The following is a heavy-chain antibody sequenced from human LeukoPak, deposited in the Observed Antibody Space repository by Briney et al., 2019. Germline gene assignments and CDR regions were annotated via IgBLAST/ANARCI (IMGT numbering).Heavy chain of an antibody. V-gene: IGHV3-53*01. J-gene: IGHJ4*02. Sequence: TGGSLRLSCAASGFTVNSNYMSWVRQAPGRGLEFVSLISTGGPTNYADSVKGRFTVSRDNSRNTLYLQKNSLRAEDTAVYYCARVASDSSGWYHFDYWGQGALVTVSS. CDR1: GFTVNSNY. CDR2: ISTGGPT. D-gene: IGHD6-19*01. CDR3: ARVASDSSGWYHFDY.